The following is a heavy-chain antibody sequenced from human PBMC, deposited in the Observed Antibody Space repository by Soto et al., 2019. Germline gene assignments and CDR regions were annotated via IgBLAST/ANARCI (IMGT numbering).Heavy chain of an antibody. CDR2: IYHSGST. Sequence: PSETLSLTCAVSGGSISSGGYSWSWIRQPPGKGLEWIGYIYHSGSTYYNPSLKSRVTISVDRSKNQFSLKLSSVAAADTAVYYCARAKYYYDSSGYSDYYFDYWGQGTLVTVSS. CDR1: GGSISSGGYS. CDR3: ARAKYYYDSSGYSDYYFDY. V-gene: IGHV4-30-2*01. D-gene: IGHD3-22*01. J-gene: IGHJ4*02.